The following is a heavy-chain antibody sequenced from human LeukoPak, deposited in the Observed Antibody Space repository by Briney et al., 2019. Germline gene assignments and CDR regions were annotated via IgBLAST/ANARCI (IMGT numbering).Heavy chain of an antibody. CDR1: GFTFSSYA. D-gene: IGHD3-22*01. CDR2: ISYDGSNK. CDR3: AKGPTPYYDSRRGFDP. Sequence: GGSLRLSCAASGFTFSSYAMHWVRQAPGKGLEWVAVISYDGSNKYYADSVKGRFTISRDNSKNTLYLQMNSLRAEDTAVYYCAKGPTPYYDSRRGFDPWGQGTLVTVSS. J-gene: IGHJ5*02. V-gene: IGHV3-30-3*01.